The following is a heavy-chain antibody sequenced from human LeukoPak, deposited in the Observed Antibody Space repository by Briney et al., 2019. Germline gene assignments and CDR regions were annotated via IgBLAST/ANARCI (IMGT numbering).Heavy chain of an antibody. CDR2: IYYSGST. CDR1: GGSISSYY. CDR3: ARGVGEGAFDI. V-gene: IGHV4-59*01. Sequence: SETLSLTCTVSGGSISSYYWSWIRQPPGKGLEWIGYIYYSGSTNYNPSLKSRVTISVDTSKNQFSLKLSSVTAADTAVYYCARGVGEGAFDIWGQGTMVTVSS. J-gene: IGHJ3*02. D-gene: IGHD3-10*01.